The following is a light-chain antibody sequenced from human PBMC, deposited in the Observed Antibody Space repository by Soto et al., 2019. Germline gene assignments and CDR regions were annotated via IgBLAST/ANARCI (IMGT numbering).Light chain of an antibody. V-gene: IGKV3-15*01. CDR3: QQYKNWPPLT. J-gene: IGKJ4*01. Sequence: EIVMTQSPATLSVSPGERATLSCRASQSVSNNLAWYQQKPGQAPRLLIYGASTRATGIPARFSGSGSGTEFTLTISSLQSEDFAVYYCQQYKNWPPLTFGGGTTVEIK. CDR1: QSVSNN. CDR2: GAS.